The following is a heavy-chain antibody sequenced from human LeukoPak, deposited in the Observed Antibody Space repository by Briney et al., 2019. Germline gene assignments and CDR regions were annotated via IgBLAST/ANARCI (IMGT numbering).Heavy chain of an antibody. D-gene: IGHD6-19*01. V-gene: IGHV3-30*18. Sequence: GGFLRLSCSAAGFTFSSYGMHWVRQAPGKGIEWVAVISYDGSNKYYADSVKGRFTISRDNSKNTLYLQMNSLRAEDTAVYYCAKDPQWLGPYYFDYWGQGTLVTVSS. CDR1: GFTFSSYG. J-gene: IGHJ4*02. CDR3: AKDPQWLGPYYFDY. CDR2: ISYDGSNK.